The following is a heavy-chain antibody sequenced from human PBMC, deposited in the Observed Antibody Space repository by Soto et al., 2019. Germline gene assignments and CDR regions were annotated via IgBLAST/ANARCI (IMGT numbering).Heavy chain of an antibody. J-gene: IGHJ4*02. V-gene: IGHV1-2*02. CDR1: GYTFTGYY. CDR2: ININSGGT. CDR3: ASTGNYGSGTSFRVDY. Sequence: VKVSCKASGYTFTGYYVHWVRQAPGQGLECMGWININSGGTIYPQKFQGRVTMTRDTSISTAYMELNSLKFDDTAVYYCASTGNYGSGTSFRVDYWGQGXLVTVYS. D-gene: IGHD3-10*01.